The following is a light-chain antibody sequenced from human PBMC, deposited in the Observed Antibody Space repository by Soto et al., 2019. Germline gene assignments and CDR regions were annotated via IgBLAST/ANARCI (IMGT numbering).Light chain of an antibody. Sequence: QSVLTQPPSVSGAPGQRVTISCTGSSSNIGAGYGAHWYQQLPGTAPKLLIYGNSNRPSGVPDRFSGSKSGTSASLAITGLQAEDEADYYCQSYDSSLSGGVFGGGTQLTVL. CDR3: QSYDSSLSGGV. V-gene: IGLV1-40*01. J-gene: IGLJ3*02. CDR1: SSNIGAGYG. CDR2: GNS.